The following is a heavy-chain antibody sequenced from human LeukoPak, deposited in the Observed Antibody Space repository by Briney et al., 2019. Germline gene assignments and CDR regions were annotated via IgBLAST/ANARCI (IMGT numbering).Heavy chain of an antibody. D-gene: IGHD3-16*02. CDR1: GGSISSYY. Sequence: SETLSLTCTVSGGSISSYYWSWIRQPPGKGLEWIGYIYYSGSTNYNPSLKSRVTISVDTSKNQFSLKLSSVTAADTAVYYCARNPFELFWGSYRPTYYFDYWGQGTLVTVSS. CDR2: IYYSGST. CDR3: ARNPFELFWGSYRPTYYFDY. J-gene: IGHJ4*02. V-gene: IGHV4-59*01.